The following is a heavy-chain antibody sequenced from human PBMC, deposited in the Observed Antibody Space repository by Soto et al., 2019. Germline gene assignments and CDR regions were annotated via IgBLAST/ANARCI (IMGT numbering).Heavy chain of an antibody. J-gene: IGHJ4*02. D-gene: IGHD5-18*01. CDR2: IYWDDDK. V-gene: IGHV2-5*02. CDR1: GFSLSTSGVG. Sequence: QITLKESGPTLVKPTQTLTLTCTFSGFSLSTSGVGVGWIRQPPGKALEWLALIYWDDDKRYRPSLKSRLTITKDTSKNQVVLTMTNLDPVATATYYCAHITDSYRATSFDYWGQGTLVTVSS. CDR3: AHITDSYRATSFDY.